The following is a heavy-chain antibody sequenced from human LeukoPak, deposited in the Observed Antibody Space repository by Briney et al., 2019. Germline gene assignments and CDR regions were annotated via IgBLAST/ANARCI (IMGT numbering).Heavy chain of an antibody. CDR2: MNPNSGNT. CDR1: GYTFTSYG. D-gene: IGHD6-13*01. V-gene: IGHV1-8*03. J-gene: IGHJ4*02. Sequence: ASVKVSCKASGYTFTSYGINWVRQATGQGLEWMGWMNPNSGNTGYAQKFQGRVTITRNTSISTAYMELSSLRSEDTAVYYCARGRQQLVRYYFDYWGQGTLVTVSS. CDR3: ARGRQQLVRYYFDY.